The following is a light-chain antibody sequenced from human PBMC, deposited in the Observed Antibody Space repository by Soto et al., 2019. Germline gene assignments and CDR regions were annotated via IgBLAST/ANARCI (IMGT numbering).Light chain of an antibody. Sequence: EIVLTQSPGTLSLSPGEIATLSCRASLSVSSSSLAWYQQKPGQAPRLLIYGASSRATGIPDRFSGSGSGTDFTLTISRLEPEDFAEYYCQQYGSSLFTFGHGTKVDIK. CDR2: GAS. V-gene: IGKV3-20*01. CDR3: QQYGSSLFT. CDR1: LSVSSSS. J-gene: IGKJ3*01.